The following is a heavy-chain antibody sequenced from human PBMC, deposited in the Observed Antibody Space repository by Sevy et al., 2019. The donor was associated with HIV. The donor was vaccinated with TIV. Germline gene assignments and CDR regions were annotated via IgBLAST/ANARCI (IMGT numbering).Heavy chain of an antibody. CDR3: ARAEYGHSRGWYSWLDA. Sequence: SETLSLTCTVSTGYINNYYWTWVRQSPGKGLEWIGYIYYRGNTKYNPSLESRVSMSIDTNKEQFSPTLTSVTGADSAIYYCARAEYGHSRGWYSWLDAWGQGILVTVSS. V-gene: IGHV4-59*01. CDR1: TGYINNYY. D-gene: IGHD6-19*01. CDR2: IYYRGNT. J-gene: IGHJ5*02.